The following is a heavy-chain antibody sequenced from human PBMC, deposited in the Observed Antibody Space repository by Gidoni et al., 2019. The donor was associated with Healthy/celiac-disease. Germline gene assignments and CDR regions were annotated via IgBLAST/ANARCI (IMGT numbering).Heavy chain of an antibody. Sequence: EGQLWGDGGGLVRPGGYLRPSCAASGFSFSSYAMSWVRPAPGKGLEWVSAISGSGRSTYYADSLKCRFTISRDNSKNTLYLQMNSLRAEDTAVYYCAKGFVSVDYWGQGTLVTVSS. CDR1: GFSFSSYA. CDR3: AKGFVSVDY. J-gene: IGHJ4*02. CDR2: ISGSGRST. D-gene: IGHD3-16*02. V-gene: IGHV3-23*01.